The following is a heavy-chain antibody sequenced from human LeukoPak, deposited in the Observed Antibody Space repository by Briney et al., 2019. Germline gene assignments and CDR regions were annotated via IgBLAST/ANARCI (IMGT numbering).Heavy chain of an antibody. D-gene: IGHD6-25*01. CDR1: GGSISSYS. CDR3: ARAGGIRTAALDLDY. Sequence: SETLSPTCTVSGGSISSYSWSWIRQPPGKGLEWIGNLYYNGSANHNPSLKSRVTISSDTSKNQFSLKLTSVTAADTAVYYCARAGGIRTAALDLDYWGQGTLVTVSS. CDR2: LYYNGSA. V-gene: IGHV4-59*01. J-gene: IGHJ4*02.